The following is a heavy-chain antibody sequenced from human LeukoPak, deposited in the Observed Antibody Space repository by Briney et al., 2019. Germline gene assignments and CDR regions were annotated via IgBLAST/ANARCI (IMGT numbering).Heavy chain of an antibody. CDR1: GYTFTGYY. D-gene: IGHD3-22*01. V-gene: IGHV1-2*04. J-gene: IGHJ5*02. CDR2: INPNSGGT. CDR3: ARGRRVVTRGNWFDP. Sequence: ASVKVSCKASGYTFTGYYMHWVRQAPGQGLEWMGWINPNSGGTSYAQKFQGWVTMTRDTSISTAYMELSRLRSDDTAVYYCARGRRVVTRGNWFDPWGQGTLVTVSS.